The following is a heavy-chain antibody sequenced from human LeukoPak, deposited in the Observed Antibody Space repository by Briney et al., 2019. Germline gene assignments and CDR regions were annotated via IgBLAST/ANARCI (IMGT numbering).Heavy chain of an antibody. CDR1: GYTFGSYY. D-gene: IGHD3-3*01. CDR3: ARTHDFWATRKGDYFDP. J-gene: IGHJ4*02. V-gene: IGHV1-18*01. CDR2: ISSYNGNT. Sequence: ASVKVSCKASGYTFGSYYISWVRQAPGQGLEWMGWISSYNGNTNYAQRFQDKITMTVDKSTTTVYMELNSLRLDDTAVYYCARTHDFWATRKGDYFDPWGQGTLVTVSS.